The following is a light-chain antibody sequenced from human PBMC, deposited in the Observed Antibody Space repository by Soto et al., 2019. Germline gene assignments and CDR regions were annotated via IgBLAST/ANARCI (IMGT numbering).Light chain of an antibody. V-gene: IGLV1-47*02. CDR3: AAFDDSLRAWV. CDR2: SNN. J-gene: IGLJ3*02. Sequence: QSVLTQPPSASGTPGQRVTISCSGSSSNIGTNYIYWYQQLPGTAPKLLIYSNNQRPSGVPDRFSGSKSGTSASLAISGLRSEDEADYYCAAFDDSLRAWVFGGGTKLTVL. CDR1: SSNIGTNY.